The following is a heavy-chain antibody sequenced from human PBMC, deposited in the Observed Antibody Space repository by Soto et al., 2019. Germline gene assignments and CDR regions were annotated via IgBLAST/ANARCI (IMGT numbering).Heavy chain of an antibody. J-gene: IGHJ4*02. V-gene: IGHV1-69*13. D-gene: IGHD3-22*01. CDR1: GGTFSSYA. CDR3: ARVSSSGYYDDY. CDR2: IIPIFGTA. Sequence: ASVKVSCKASGGTFSSYAISWVRQAPGQGLEWMGGIIPIFGTANYAQKFQGRVTITADESTSTAYMELSSLRSEDTAVYYCARVSSSGYYDDYWGQGTLVTVSS.